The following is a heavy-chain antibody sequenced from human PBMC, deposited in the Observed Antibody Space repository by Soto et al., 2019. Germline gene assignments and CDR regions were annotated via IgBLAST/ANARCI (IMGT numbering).Heavy chain of an antibody. CDR3: XTEKIAARPYYYYGMDV. V-gene: IGHV3-15*01. D-gene: IGHD6-6*01. Sequence: GGSLRLSCAASGFTFSNAWMSWVRQAPGKGLEWVGRIKSKTDGGTTDYAAPVKGRFTISRDDSKNTLYLQMNSLKTEDTAVYYCXTEKIAARPYYYYGMDVWGQGTTVTVSS. CDR2: IKSKTDGGTT. CDR1: GFTFSNAW. J-gene: IGHJ6*02.